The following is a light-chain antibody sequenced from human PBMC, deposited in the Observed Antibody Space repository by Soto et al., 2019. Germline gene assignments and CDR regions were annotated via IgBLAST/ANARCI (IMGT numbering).Light chain of an antibody. CDR2: DIR. J-gene: IGLJ1*01. CDR1: SSDVGGYKY. CDR3: SSYTSSSTRV. Sequence: QSALTQPASVSGSPGQSITISCTGTSSDVGGYKYVSWYQQHPGKAPKLMIYDIRNRPSGVSNRFSRSKSGNTASLTISGLQAEDESDYYFSSYTSSSTRVFGTGTKVTVL. V-gene: IGLV2-14*03.